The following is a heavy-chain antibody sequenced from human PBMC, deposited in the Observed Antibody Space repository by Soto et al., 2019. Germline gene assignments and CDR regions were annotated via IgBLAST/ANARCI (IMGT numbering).Heavy chain of an antibody. J-gene: IGHJ2*01. Sequence: QVQLQESGPGLVKPSQTLSLTCAVSGGSISCGDSFWSWIRQPPGKGLEWIGYVFYTGSTYYNPSLKSRVSISVDTSKKQFSLKLSSVTAADTAVYYCAKAGSLGYWYFDLWGRGTLVTVSS. CDR3: AKAGSLGYWYFDL. CDR1: GGSISCGDSF. CDR2: VFYTGST. D-gene: IGHD1-26*01. V-gene: IGHV4-30-4*01.